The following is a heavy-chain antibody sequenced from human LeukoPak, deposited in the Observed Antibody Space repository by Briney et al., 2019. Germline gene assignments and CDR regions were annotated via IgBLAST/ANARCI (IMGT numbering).Heavy chain of an antibody. J-gene: IGHJ5*02. D-gene: IGHD6-19*01. CDR3: ARDPSSGWYLKGWFDP. CDR1: GFTFSSYG. V-gene: IGHV3-21*01. CDR2: ISSSSNYI. Sequence: GGSLRLSCAASGFTFSSYGMSWVRQAPGKGLEWVSSISSSSNYIYYADSVKGRFTISRDNAKNSLYLQMNSLRAEDTAVYYCARDPSSGWYLKGWFDPWGQGTLVTVSS.